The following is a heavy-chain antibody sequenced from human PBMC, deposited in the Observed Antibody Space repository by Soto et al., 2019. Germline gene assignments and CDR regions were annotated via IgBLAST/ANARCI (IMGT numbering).Heavy chain of an antibody. Sequence: PSETLSLTCTVSGGSISSGGYYWSWIRQHPGKGLEWIGYIYYSGSTYYNPSLKSRATISVDTSKNQFSLKLSSVTAADTAVYYCASLSSNATYYFDYWGQGTLVTVSS. CDR1: GGSISSGGYY. J-gene: IGHJ4*02. D-gene: IGHD6-6*01. CDR2: IYYSGST. CDR3: ASLSSNATYYFDY. V-gene: IGHV4-31*03.